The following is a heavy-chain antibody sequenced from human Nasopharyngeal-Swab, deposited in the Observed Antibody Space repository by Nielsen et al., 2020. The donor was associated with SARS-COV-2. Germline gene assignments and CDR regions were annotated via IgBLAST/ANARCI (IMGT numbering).Heavy chain of an antibody. CDR1: GFTFSSYS. V-gene: IGHV3-48*01. D-gene: IGHD6-19*01. Sequence: GGSLRLSCAASGFTFSSYSMNWVRQAPGKGLEWVSYISSSSSTIYYADSVKGRFTISRDNAKNSLYLQMNSLRAEDTAVYYCAGDSTSSGWPYYYYYMDVWGKGTTVTVSS. J-gene: IGHJ6*03. CDR3: AGDSTSSGWPYYYYYMDV. CDR2: ISSSSSTI.